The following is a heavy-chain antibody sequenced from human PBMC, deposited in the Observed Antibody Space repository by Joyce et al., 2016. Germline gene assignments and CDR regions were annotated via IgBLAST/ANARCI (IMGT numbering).Heavy chain of an antibody. V-gene: IGHV3-74*01. J-gene: IGHJ4*02. CDR2: INSDGGTT. Sequence: EVQLVESGGGLVQPGGSLRLSCEASGFTFRNYWMHWGSQAPGKGLVWVSRINSDGGTTNYADSVKGRFTSSRDNAKNTLYLQMNSLRDEDTAVYHCARSLYSGSQQDYWGQGTLVTVSS. CDR3: ARSLYSGSQQDY. D-gene: IGHD1-26*01. CDR1: GFTFRNYW.